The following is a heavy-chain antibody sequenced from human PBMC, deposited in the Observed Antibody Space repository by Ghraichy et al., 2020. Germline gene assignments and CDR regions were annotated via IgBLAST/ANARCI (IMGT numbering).Heavy chain of an antibody. D-gene: IGHD4-17*01. CDR3: ARHYEDYGDYFDY. V-gene: IGHV3-23*01. CDR1: GFTFSRYA. Sequence: ESLNISCAASGFTFSRYAMSWVRQAPGKGLEWVSAVSGNGIHTYYADSAKGRFSISRDNSKNTLYLQMNSLRAEDTAVYYCARHYEDYGDYFDYWGRGTLVTASS. J-gene: IGHJ4*02. CDR2: VSGNGIHT.